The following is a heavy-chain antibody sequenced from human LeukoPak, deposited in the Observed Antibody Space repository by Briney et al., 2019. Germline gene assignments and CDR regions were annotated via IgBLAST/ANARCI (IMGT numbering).Heavy chain of an antibody. Sequence: SETLSLTCAVSGYSIIRGYYWGWIRQPPGEVLGGIGAFCLSGSTYYNPSPKSRLTISVDTSKNQFSLNLSSATAADTAVYYCAREIRYCSSTSCYGGYGMDVWGKGTTVTVSS. D-gene: IGHD2-2*01. J-gene: IGHJ6*04. CDR1: GYSIIRGYY. CDR2: FCLSGST. V-gene: IGHV4-38-2*01. CDR3: AREIRYCSSTSCYGGYGMDV.